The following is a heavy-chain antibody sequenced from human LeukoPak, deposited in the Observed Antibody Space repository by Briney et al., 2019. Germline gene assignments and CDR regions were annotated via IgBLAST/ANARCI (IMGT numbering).Heavy chain of an antibody. V-gene: IGHV3-21*01. J-gene: IGHJ4*02. CDR3: ARGIVGARGY. D-gene: IGHD1-26*01. CDR2: ISSSSSYI. CDR1: GFTFSSYS. Sequence: GGSLRLSCAASGFTFSSYSMNWVRQAPGKGLEWVSSISSSSSYIYYADSVKGRFAISRDNAKSSLYLQMNSLRAEDTAVYYCARGIVGARGYWGQGTLVTVSS.